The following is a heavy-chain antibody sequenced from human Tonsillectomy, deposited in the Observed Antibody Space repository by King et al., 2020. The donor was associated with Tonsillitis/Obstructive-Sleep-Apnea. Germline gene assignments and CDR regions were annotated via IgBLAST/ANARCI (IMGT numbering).Heavy chain of an antibody. CDR1: GYSFSNYW. Sequence: VQLVESGAEVKKPGESLRISCKGSGYSFSNYWIHWVRQMHGRGLEWMGIIYPANSDTRYSPSFQGQVTVSADKSISTAYLQWSSLKASDTAMYYCASLVGYCSGGRCPYYFDHWGQGTLVTVSS. D-gene: IGHD2-15*01. V-gene: IGHV5-51*01. CDR3: ASLVGYCSGGRCPYYFDH. CDR2: IYPANSDT. J-gene: IGHJ4*02.